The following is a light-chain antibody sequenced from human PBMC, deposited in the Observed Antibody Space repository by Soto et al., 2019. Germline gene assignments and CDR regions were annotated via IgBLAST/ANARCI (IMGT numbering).Light chain of an antibody. CDR3: AGWDDSLNGHVA. J-gene: IGLJ2*01. CDR1: SSNIGTNN. V-gene: IGLV1-44*01. Sequence: QSVLTQPPSASGTPGQRVTISCSGSSSNIGTNNVNWYQQLPGTTPKLLIYRNNQRPSGVPDRFSGSKSGTSSSLAISGLRPDEDDDYYCAGWDDSLNGHVALGGGTKVTVL. CDR2: RNN.